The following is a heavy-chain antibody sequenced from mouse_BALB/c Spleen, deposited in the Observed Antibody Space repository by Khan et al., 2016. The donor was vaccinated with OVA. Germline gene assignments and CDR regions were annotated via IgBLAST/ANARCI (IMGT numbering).Heavy chain of an antibody. D-gene: IGHD2-1*01. V-gene: IGHV2-9*02. Sequence: QVRLQQSGPGLVAPSQSLSITCTVSGFSLTSYGVHWVRQPPGKGLEWLGVIWTGGSTNYNSALMSRLSISKDNSKSQVFLKMNSLQTDDTAMYYCARYYGNYGWDFDVWGAGTTVTVSS. CDR2: IWTGGST. CDR3: ARYYGNYGWDFDV. CDR1: GFSLTSYG. J-gene: IGHJ1*01.